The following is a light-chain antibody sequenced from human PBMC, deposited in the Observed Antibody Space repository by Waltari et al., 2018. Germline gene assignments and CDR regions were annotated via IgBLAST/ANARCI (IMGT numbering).Light chain of an antibody. J-gene: IGKJ1*01. V-gene: IGKV3-20*01. CDR1: QSVGSSS. CDR2: RAS. Sequence: EIVLTQSPGTASLSPGERVTLSCRARQSVGSSSVAWYQQKPGQAPRLVIYRASRRSTGLPDRFSGSGSGTDFSLTISRLEPEDFAVYYCQQHGTLPATFGQGTKVEIK. CDR3: QQHGTLPAT.